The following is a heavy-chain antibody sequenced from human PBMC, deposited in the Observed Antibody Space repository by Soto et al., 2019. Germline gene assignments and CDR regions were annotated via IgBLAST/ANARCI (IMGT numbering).Heavy chain of an antibody. CDR3: AKNPGYNSGWYSIDY. CDR1: GFIFDSDW. J-gene: IGHJ4*02. D-gene: IGHD6-19*01. Sequence: PGGSLRLSCAASGFIFDSDWMHWVRQAPGQGLVWVSRINTDGSGTSYADSVRGRFTISRDNAKNMVYLQMNSLRVEDTAVYYCAKNPGYNSGWYSIDYWGQGTLVTVSS. CDR2: INTDGSGT. V-gene: IGHV3-74*01.